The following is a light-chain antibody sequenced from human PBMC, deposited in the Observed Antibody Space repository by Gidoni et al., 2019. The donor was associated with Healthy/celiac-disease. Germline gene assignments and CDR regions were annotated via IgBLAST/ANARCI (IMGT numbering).Light chain of an antibody. CDR1: QSISSY. J-gene: IGKJ4*01. V-gene: IGKV1-39*01. Sequence: DIQMTQSPSSLSASVGDRVTITCRASQSISSYLNWYQQKPGKAPKLLIYAASSLQSGVPSMFSGSGSRTDFTLTISSLQPEDFATYYCQQSYSTPLTFXGXTKVXIK. CDR2: AAS. CDR3: QQSYSTPLT.